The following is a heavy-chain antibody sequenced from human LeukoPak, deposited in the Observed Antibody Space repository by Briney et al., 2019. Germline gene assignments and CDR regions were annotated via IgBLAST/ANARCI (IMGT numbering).Heavy chain of an antibody. CDR2: IYASGKT. D-gene: IGHD1-26*01. CDR3: ARSFSERFYFEH. CDR1: GDSISSGRYY. Sequence: SETLSLTCTVSGDSISSGRYYWSWVRQPAGKELEWIGRIYASGKTDYNPYTPSLKSRVIVSLDTSKNQFSLFLTSVTAADTAMYYCARSFSERFYFEHWGQGALVIVSS. V-gene: IGHV4-61*02. J-gene: IGHJ4*02.